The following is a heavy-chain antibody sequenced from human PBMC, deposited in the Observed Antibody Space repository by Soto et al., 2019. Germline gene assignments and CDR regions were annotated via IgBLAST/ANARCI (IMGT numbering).Heavy chain of an antibody. CDR3: ARDHIPYGSGLE. CDR2: IYYSGST. J-gene: IGHJ4*02. D-gene: IGHD3-10*01. V-gene: IGHV4-31*03. Sequence: SETLSLTCTVSGGSISSGGYYWSWIRQHPGKGLEWIGYIYYSGSTYYNPSLKSRVTISVDTSKNQFSLKLSSVTAADTAVYYCARDHIPYGSGLEWGQGTLVTVSS. CDR1: GGSISSGGYY.